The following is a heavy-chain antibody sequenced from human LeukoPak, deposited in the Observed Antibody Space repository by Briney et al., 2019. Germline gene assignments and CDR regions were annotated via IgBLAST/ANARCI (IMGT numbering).Heavy chain of an antibody. CDR2: ISYDGSNK. CDR1: GFTFSSYG. D-gene: IGHD3-9*01. Sequence: PGRSLRLSCAASGFTFSSYGMHWVRQAPGKGLEWVAVISYDGSNKYYADSVKGRFTISRDNSKNTLYLQMNSLRAEDTAVYYCAKDYFDRAYYYYGMDVWGQGTTVTVSS. J-gene: IGHJ6*02. CDR3: AKDYFDRAYYYYGMDV. V-gene: IGHV3-30*18.